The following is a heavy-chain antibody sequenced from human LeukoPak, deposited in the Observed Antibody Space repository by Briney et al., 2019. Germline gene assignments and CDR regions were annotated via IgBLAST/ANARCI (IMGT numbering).Heavy chain of an antibody. CDR3: ATGRITMVRGVRNWFDP. J-gene: IGHJ5*02. Sequence: GASVKVSCKASGYTFTGYYMHWVRQAPGQGLEWMGWINPNSGGTNYAQKFQGRVTMTRDTSISTAYMELSRLRSDDTAVYYCATGRITMVRGVRNWFDPWGQGTLVTVSS. CDR2: INPNSGGT. D-gene: IGHD3-10*01. V-gene: IGHV1-2*02. CDR1: GYTFTGYY.